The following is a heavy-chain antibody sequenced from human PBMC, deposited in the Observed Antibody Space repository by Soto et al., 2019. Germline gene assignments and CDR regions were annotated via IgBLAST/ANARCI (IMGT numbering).Heavy chain of an antibody. CDR2: IYYSGST. CDR1: GGSISSSSYY. Sequence: SETLSLTCTVSGGSISSSSYYWGWIRQPPGKGLEWIGSIYYSGSTYYNPSLKSQVTISVDTSKNQFSMKISSVTAADTAVFYCALQGYYDFWSGYSYGMDVWGQGTTVTVSS. CDR3: ALQGYYDFWSGYSYGMDV. V-gene: IGHV4-39*01. D-gene: IGHD3-3*01. J-gene: IGHJ6*02.